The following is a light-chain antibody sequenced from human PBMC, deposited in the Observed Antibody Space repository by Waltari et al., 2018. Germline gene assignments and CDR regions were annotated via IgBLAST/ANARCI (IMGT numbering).Light chain of an antibody. CDR3: SSYTSSSTLV. CDR2: EVS. CDR1: SRDVGAYNY. V-gene: IGLV2-14*01. Sequence: QSALTQPASVSGSPGQSITISCTGTSRDVGAYNYVSWFQQPPGKAPKLMIYEVSNRPSGVSNRFSGSKSGNTASLTISGLQAEDEADYYCSSYTSSSTLVFGGGTKLTVL. J-gene: IGLJ2*01.